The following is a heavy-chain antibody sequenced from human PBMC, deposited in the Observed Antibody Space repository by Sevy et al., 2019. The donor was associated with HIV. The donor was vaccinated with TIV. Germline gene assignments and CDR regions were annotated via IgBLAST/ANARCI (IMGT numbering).Heavy chain of an antibody. CDR2: IYYSGST. CDR3: ARQRPGYYFDSSGYYFDY. J-gene: IGHJ4*02. V-gene: IGHV4-39*01. D-gene: IGHD3-22*01. CDR1: GGSISSSSYY. Sequence: SETLSLTCTVSGGSISSSSYYWGWIRQPPGKGLEWIGSIYYSGSTYYNPSLKSRVTISVDTSKNQFSLKLSSVTAADTAVYSCARQRPGYYFDSSGYYFDYWGQGILVTVSS.